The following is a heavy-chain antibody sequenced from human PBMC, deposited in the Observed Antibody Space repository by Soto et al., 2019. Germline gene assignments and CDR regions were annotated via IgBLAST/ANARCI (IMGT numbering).Heavy chain of an antibody. D-gene: IGHD6-25*01. CDR1: GGSITSSSYF. Sequence: TLSLTCSASGGSITSSSYFWGWVRQPPGKGLEWIGTIYFTGNTYYTPSLKSRLTMPIDTSKNEFSLRLNSVTAADTAVYYCAGQTFTIAAASYGRGNWFDPWGPGTLVTVSS. V-gene: IGHV4-39*01. CDR3: AGQTFTIAAASYGRGNWFDP. CDR2: IYFTGNT. J-gene: IGHJ5*02.